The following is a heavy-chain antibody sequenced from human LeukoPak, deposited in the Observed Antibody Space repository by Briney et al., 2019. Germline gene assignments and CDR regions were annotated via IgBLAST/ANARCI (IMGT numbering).Heavy chain of an antibody. Sequence: GRSLRLSCAASGFTFSNYVMIWVRQAPGKGLEWASTISGSGNTYYADSVKGRFSISRDNSKNTLFLQMNSLRTEDTALYYCARYCSGVSCYSGVDYWGQGNLVTVSS. CDR1: GFTFSNYV. V-gene: IGHV3-23*01. D-gene: IGHD2-15*01. CDR3: ARYCSGVSCYSGVDY. CDR2: ISGSGNT. J-gene: IGHJ4*02.